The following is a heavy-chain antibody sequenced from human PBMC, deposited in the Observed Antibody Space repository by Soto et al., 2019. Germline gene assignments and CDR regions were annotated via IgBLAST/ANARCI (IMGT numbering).Heavy chain of an antibody. V-gene: IGHV3-23*01. CDR2: ISGSGGST. D-gene: IGHD5-18*01. Sequence: GGSLRLSCAASGFTFSSYAMSWVRQAPGKGLEWVSAISGSGGSTYYADSVKGRFTISRDNSKNTLYLQMNSLRAEDTAVYYCAKDKGYSYGYGYYYYGMDVWGQGTTVTVSS. CDR3: AKDKGYSYGYGYYYYGMDV. J-gene: IGHJ6*02. CDR1: GFTFSSYA.